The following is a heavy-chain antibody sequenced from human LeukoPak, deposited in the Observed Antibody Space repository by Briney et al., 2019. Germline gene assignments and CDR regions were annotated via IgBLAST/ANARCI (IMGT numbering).Heavy chain of an antibody. D-gene: IGHD1-26*01. V-gene: IGHV1-69*01. Sequence: SVNLSCKASGGTVSRYTISWVWLAPGQGLEWMGGIIPNFGTANYAQNSQSRVTITADESTNTAYMDQSSLRTEDATVYYCAGENLKDSGSYYDYYYYMDVWGKGTTVTISS. CDR1: GGTVSRYT. CDR3: AGENLKDSGSYYDYYYYMDV. J-gene: IGHJ6*03. CDR2: IIPNFGTA.